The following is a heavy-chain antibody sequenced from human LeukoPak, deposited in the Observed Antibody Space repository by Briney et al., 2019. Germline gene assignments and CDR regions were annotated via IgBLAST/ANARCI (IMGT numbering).Heavy chain of an antibody. CDR3: AKDHAGSGRAFEY. J-gene: IGHJ4*02. V-gene: IGHV3-30*04. D-gene: IGHD3-10*01. CDR1: GFTFRMSG. Sequence: GTSLRLSCATSGFTFRMSGVHWVRQAPGKGLEWVALMSSDGIKSYYADTVKGRFTVSRDTSKDIVYLQMNSLSADDTGIYYCAKDHAGSGRAFEYWGQGTLLTVSS. CDR2: MSSDGIKS.